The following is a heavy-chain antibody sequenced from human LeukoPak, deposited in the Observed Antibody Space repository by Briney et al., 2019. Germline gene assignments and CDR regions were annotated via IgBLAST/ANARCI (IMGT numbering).Heavy chain of an antibody. J-gene: IGHJ5*02. D-gene: IGHD3-10*01. CDR3: AREAVRGPFKNWFDP. CDR2: INPNSGGT. CDR1: GYTFTGYY. V-gene: IGHV1-2*02. Sequence: ASVKVSCKASGYTFTGYYMHWVRQAPGQGLEWMGWINPNSGGTNYAQKFQGRVTMTRDTSISTAYMELSRLRSDDTAVYYCAREAVRGPFKNWFDPWGQGTLVTVSS.